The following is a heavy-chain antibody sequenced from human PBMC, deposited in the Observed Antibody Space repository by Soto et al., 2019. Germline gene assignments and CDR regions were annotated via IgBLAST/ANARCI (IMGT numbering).Heavy chain of an antibody. CDR2: ISYDGSNK. V-gene: IGHV3-30*18. CDR3: AKGFGYYDSSGYYGDAFDI. CDR1: GFTFSSYG. Sequence: HPGGSLRLSCAASGFTFSSYGMHWVRQAPGKGLEWVAVISYDGSNKYYADSVKGRFTISRDNSKNTLYLQMNSLRAEDTAVYYCAKGFGYYDSSGYYGDAFDIWGQGTMVTVSS. J-gene: IGHJ3*02. D-gene: IGHD3-22*01.